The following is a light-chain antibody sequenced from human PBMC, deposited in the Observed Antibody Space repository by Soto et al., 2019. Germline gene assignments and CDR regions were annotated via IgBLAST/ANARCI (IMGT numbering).Light chain of an antibody. V-gene: IGKV3-11*01. Sequence: VLTQSPATLSSSPGETATLSCRASQSVGTYLAWYQQKPGQAPRLLIYDASNRATGIPARFSGGGSGTDFTLTISNLEPEDFAVYYCQQRTNWPLTFGGGTKVEI. J-gene: IGKJ4*01. CDR2: DAS. CDR1: QSVGTY. CDR3: QQRTNWPLT.